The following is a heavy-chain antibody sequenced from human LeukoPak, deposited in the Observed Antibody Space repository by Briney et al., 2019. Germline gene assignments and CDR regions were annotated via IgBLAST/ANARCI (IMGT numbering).Heavy chain of an antibody. CDR2: IYTSGST. V-gene: IGHV4-61*02. CDR3: AREDTGAVAGHYYYYYMDV. CDR1: GGSISSSSYY. J-gene: IGHJ6*03. D-gene: IGHD6-19*01. Sequence: PSETLSLTCTVSGGSISSSSYYWGWIRQPAGKGLEWIGRIYTSGSTNYNPSLKSRVTMSVDTSKNQFSLKLSSVTAADTAVYYCAREDTGAVAGHYYYYYMDVWGKGTTVTISS.